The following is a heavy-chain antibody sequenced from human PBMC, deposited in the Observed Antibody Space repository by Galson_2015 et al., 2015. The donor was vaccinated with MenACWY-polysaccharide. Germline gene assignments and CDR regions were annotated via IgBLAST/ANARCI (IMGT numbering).Heavy chain of an antibody. J-gene: IGHJ4*02. CDR1: GFTFSSYW. V-gene: IGHV3-7*01. CDR2: IKQDGSEK. Sequence: SLRLSCAASGFTFSSYWMTWVRQAPGKGLEWVAKIKQDGSEKYSVDSVKGRFTISRDNAKNSLYLQMNSLRAEDTAVYYCARGGGMDVWGQGTLVTVSS. D-gene: IGHD3-16*01. CDR3: ARGGGMDV.